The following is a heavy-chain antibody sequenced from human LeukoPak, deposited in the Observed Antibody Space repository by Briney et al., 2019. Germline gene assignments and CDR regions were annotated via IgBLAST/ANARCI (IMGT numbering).Heavy chain of an antibody. CDR2: IYYSGST. CDR3: ARHFGDYYDSSGYLLAWFDP. Sequence: SETLSLTCTVSGGSISSSSYYWGWIRQPPGKGLEWIGSIYYSGSTYYNPSLKSRVTISVDTSKNQFSLKLSSVTAADTAVYYCARHFGDYYDSSGYLLAWFDPWGQGTLVTVS. D-gene: IGHD3-22*01. J-gene: IGHJ5*02. CDR1: GGSISSSSYY. V-gene: IGHV4-39*01.